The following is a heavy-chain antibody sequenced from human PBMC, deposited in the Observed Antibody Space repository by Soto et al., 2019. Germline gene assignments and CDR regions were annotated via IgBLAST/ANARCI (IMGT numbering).Heavy chain of an antibody. CDR3: AKDFRRDYYGMDV. CDR2: ISYDGSNK. J-gene: IGHJ6*02. CDR1: GFTFSSYG. Sequence: QVQLVESGGGVVQPGRSLRLSCAASGFTFSSYGMHWVRQAPGKGLEWVAVISYDGSNKYYADSVKGRFTISRDNSKNTLYLQMNSLRAEDTAVYYCAKDFRRDYYGMDVWGQGTTVTVSS. V-gene: IGHV3-30*18.